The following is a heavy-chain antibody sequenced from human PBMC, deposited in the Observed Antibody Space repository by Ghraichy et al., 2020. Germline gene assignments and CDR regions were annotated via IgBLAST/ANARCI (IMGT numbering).Heavy chain of an antibody. Sequence: SQTLSLTCTVSGDSISSSTYYWAWIRQPPGKGLEWIGYIYHSGSTNYNPSLKSRVTISLDKSKNQFSMKVRSVTAADTAVYFCARDKETTFDSWGQGTLVTVSS. CDR3: ARDKETTFDS. D-gene: IGHD4-11*01. J-gene: IGHJ4*02. V-gene: IGHV4-61*05. CDR2: IYHSGST. CDR1: GDSISSSTYY.